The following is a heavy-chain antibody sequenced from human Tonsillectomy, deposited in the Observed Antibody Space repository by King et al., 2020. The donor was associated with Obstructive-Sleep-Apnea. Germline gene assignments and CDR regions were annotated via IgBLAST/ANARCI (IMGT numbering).Heavy chain of an antibody. J-gene: IGHJ4*02. CDR2: IRYDESYQ. CDR3: AKDLEDFDWLRCPCFDY. CDR1: GFTFNFYG. Sequence: VQLVESGGGVVQPGGSLRLSCAASGFTFNFYGMHWVRQAPGKGLEWVAFIRYDESYQNYADSVKGRFTISRDNSKNTLYLQMNSLRTEDTAVYYCAKDLEDFDWLRCPCFDYWGQGNLVIVSS. V-gene: IGHV3-30*02. D-gene: IGHD3-9*01.